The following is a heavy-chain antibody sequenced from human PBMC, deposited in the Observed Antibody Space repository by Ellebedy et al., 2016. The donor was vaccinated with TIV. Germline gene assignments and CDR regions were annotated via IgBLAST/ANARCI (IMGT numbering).Heavy chain of an antibody. CDR3: ARGRRYQDSSGYYLDY. D-gene: IGHD3-22*01. V-gene: IGHV4-61*02. Sequence: SETLSLTXTVSGGSISSTSYYWSWIRQPAGKGLEWIGRIFPGGSTNCNPSLKSRVTLSVDTSKNQFSLKLSSVTAADTAVFYCARGRRYQDSSGYYLDYWGQGTRVTVSS. CDR2: IFPGGST. J-gene: IGHJ4*02. CDR1: GGSISSTSYY.